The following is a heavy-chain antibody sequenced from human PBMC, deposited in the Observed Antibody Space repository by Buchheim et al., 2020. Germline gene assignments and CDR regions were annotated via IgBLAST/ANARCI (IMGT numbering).Heavy chain of an antibody. D-gene: IGHD3-22*01. J-gene: IGHJ4*02. V-gene: IGHV3-7*01. CDR1: GFTFSSYW. CDR3: ARESPNSYVTSGWSDY. Sequence: EVQLVESGGGLVQPGGSLRLSCAASGFTFSSYWMSWVRQAPGKGLEWVANIKQDGSEKYYVDSVKGRFTISRDNAKSSLFLQMNSLRAGDTAVYYCARESPNSYVTSGWSDYWGQGTL. CDR2: IKQDGSEK.